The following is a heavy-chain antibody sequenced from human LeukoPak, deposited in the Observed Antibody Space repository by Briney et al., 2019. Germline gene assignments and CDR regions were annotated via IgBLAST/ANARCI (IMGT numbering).Heavy chain of an antibody. CDR1: GFTFSSYA. D-gene: IGHD3-22*01. CDR2: ISGSGGST. Sequence: PGASLRLSCAASGFTFSSYAMSWVRQAPGKGLEWVSAISGSGGSTYYADSVKGRFTISRDNSKNTLYLQMNSLRAEDTAVYYFAKGGFHYFTCYYSLYYFDYWGQGTLVTVSS. V-gene: IGHV3-23*01. J-gene: IGHJ4*02. CDR3: AKGGFHYFTCYYSLYYFDY.